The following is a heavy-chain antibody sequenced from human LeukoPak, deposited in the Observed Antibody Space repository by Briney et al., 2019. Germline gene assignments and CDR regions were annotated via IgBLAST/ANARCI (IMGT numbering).Heavy chain of an antibody. CDR1: GFTFSSYG. V-gene: IGHV3-30*02. CDR3: AKSQGRLIWFGELLSKFPQGEGP. J-gene: IGHJ4*02. Sequence: GGSLRLSCAASGFTFSSYGMHWVRQAPGKGLEWVAFIRYDGSNKYYADSVKGRFTISRDNSKNTLYLQMNSLRAEDTAVYYCAKSQGRLIWFGELLSKFPQGEGPWGQGTLVTVSS. D-gene: IGHD3-10*01. CDR2: IRYDGSNK.